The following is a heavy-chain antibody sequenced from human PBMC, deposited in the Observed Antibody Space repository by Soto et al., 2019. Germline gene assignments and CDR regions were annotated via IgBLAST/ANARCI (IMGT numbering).Heavy chain of an antibody. V-gene: IGHV1-18*01. J-gene: IGHJ6*03. CDR2: ISAYNGNT. CDR3: ARDRGVGYCSITSCSDSNYYYYYMDV. D-gene: IGHD2-2*01. Sequence: QVQLVQSGAEVKKPGASVKVSCKASGYTFTSYGISWVLQAPGQGLEWMGWISAYNGNTNYEQKFQGRVTMTTDTSTSTAYMELRSLRSDDTAGYYGARDRGVGYCSITSCSDSNYYYYYMDVWGKGTTVTVSS. CDR1: GYTFTSYG.